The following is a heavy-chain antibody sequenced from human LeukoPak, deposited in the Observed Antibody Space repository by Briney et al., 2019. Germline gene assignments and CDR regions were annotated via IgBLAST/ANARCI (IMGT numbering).Heavy chain of an antibody. Sequence: GGSLRLSCAASGFTFNSHWMSWVRQAPGKGLEWVAVTSSDLNVKLYADSVKGRFTISRDNSRSTLYLQMNSLRPEDTAIYYCAREGYYGSGSPPSLYFDYWGQGTLVTVSS. CDR1: GFTFNSHW. CDR3: AREGYYGSGSPPSLYFDY. D-gene: IGHD3-10*01. CDR2: TSSDLNVK. V-gene: IGHV3-30*03. J-gene: IGHJ4*02.